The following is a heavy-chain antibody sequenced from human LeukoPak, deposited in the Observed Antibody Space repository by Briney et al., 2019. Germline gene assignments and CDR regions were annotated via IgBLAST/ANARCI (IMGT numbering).Heavy chain of an antibody. CDR2: ISGSGVST. CDR3: AKDERNWNYNLASQTYD. J-gene: IGHJ4*02. Sequence: GGSLRLACAASGFRFSSYAMSWVRQAPGKGLEWGSAISGSGVSTYYADSVKGRFTVSRDNSKNTLYLQMSSLRAEDTAVYYCAKDERNWNYNLASQTYDWGQGTLVTVSS. CDR1: GFRFSSYA. D-gene: IGHD1-7*01. V-gene: IGHV3-23*01.